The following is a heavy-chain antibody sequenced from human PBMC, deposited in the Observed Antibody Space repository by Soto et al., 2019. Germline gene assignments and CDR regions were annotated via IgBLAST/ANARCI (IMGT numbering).Heavy chain of an antibody. V-gene: IGHV3-48*01. CDR1: GFTFSSYS. D-gene: IGHD2-2*01. CDR3: VRDWTSAFFDS. Sequence: GGSLRLSCAASGFTFSSYSMNWVRQAPGKGLEWVSYISSSSSTIYYADSVKGRFTISRDNAKNSLYLQMNSLRADDTAVYYCVRDWTSAFFDSWGQGALVTVSS. J-gene: IGHJ5*02. CDR2: ISSSSSTI.